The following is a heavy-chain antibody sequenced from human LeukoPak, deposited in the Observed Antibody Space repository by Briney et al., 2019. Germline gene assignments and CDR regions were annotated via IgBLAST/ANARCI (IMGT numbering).Heavy chain of an antibody. Sequence: ASVKVSCKASGYTFTSYGISWVRQAPGQGLEWMGWISAYNGNTNYAQKLQGRVTMTTDTSTSTAYMELRSLRSDDTAVYYCARGLIPTFYDILTGSPGYYFDYWGQGTLVTVSS. D-gene: IGHD3-9*01. CDR2: ISAYNGNT. V-gene: IGHV1-18*01. CDR3: ARGLIPTFYDILTGSPGYYFDY. CDR1: GYTFTSYG. J-gene: IGHJ4*02.